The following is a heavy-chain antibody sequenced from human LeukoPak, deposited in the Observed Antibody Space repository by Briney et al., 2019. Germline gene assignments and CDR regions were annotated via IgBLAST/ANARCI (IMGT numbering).Heavy chain of an antibody. CDR3: ARDLGIRSRAGNWFDP. V-gene: IGHV4-30-4*08. CDR2: IYYSGTT. CDR1: GDPISRSDYY. Sequence: PSQTLSLTCAVFGDPISRSDYYWSWIRQPPGRGLEWIGYIYYSGTTYYNSSLKSRVTISVDTSKNQFSLKLRSVTAADTAVYYCARDLGIRSRAGNWFDPWGQGTLVTVSS. J-gene: IGHJ5*02. D-gene: IGHD4-17*01.